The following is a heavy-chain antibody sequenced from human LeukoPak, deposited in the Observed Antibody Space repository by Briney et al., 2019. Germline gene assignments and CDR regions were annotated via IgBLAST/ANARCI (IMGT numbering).Heavy chain of an antibody. D-gene: IGHD3-3*01. V-gene: IGHV1-18*01. CDR1: GYTFTSYG. CDR3: ARGRRITIFGVVTPRGYYYMDG. J-gene: IGHJ6*03. CDR2: ISAYNGNT. Sequence: ASVKVSCKASGYTFTSYGISWVRQAPGQGLEWMGWISAYNGNTNYAQKLQGRVTMTTDTSTSTAYMELRSLRSDDTAVYYCARGRRITIFGVVTPRGYYYMDGWGKGTTVTVSS.